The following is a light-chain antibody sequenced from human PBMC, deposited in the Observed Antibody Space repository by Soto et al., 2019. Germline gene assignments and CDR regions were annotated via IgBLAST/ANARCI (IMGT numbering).Light chain of an antibody. CDR1: QGISSS. CDR3: QQANSFPLT. CDR2: AAS. J-gene: IGKJ4*01. V-gene: IGKV1-12*01. Sequence: DIQMTQSPSSVSASVGDRVTITCRASQGISSSLAWYQQKPAKAPKLLIYAASSLQSGVPSRFSGSGSGTDFTLTISRLQPEDFATYYCQQANSFPLTFGGGTKVDIK.